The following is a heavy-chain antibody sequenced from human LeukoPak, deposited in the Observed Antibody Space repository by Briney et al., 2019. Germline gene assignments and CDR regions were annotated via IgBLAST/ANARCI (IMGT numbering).Heavy chain of an antibody. CDR2: INPNSGGT. J-gene: IGHJ4*02. CDR3: ARDLNCSGGSCYWDYGDYPLDY. Sequence: ASVKVFCKASGYTFTGYYMHWVRQAPGQGLEWMGWINPNSGGTNYAQMFQGRVTMTRDTSISTAYMELSRLRSDDTAVYYCARDLNCSGGSCYWDYGDYPLDYWGQGTLVTVSS. CDR1: GYTFTGYY. D-gene: IGHD2-15*01. V-gene: IGHV1-2*02.